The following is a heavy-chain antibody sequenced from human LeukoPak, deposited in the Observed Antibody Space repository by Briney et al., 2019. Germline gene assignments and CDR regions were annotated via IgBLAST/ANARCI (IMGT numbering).Heavy chain of an antibody. D-gene: IGHD3-22*01. CDR2: INPNSGGT. CDR1: GYTFTGYY. Sequence: ASVKVSCKASGYTFTGYYMHWVRQAPGQGLEWMGWINPNSGGTNYAQKFQGRVTMTRDTSISTAYMELSSLRSEDTAVYYCARGVTYYYDSCFVLWGQGTLVTVSS. V-gene: IGHV1-2*02. J-gene: IGHJ4*02. CDR3: ARGVTYYYDSCFVL.